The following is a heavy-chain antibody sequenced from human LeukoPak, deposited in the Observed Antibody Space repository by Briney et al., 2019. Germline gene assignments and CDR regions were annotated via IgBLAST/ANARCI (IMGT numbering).Heavy chain of an antibody. J-gene: IGHJ3*02. CDR1: GYSFTSFG. CDR2: IIPIFGTA. D-gene: IGHD3-9*01. Sequence: GASVKVSCKASGYSFTSFGMSWVRQAPGQGLEWMGGIIPIFGTANYAQKFQGRVTITADESTSTAYMELSSLRSEDTAVYYCARGLSLLRYFDWSSIDAFDIWGQGTMVTVSS. CDR3: ARGLSLLRYFDWSSIDAFDI. V-gene: IGHV1-69*13.